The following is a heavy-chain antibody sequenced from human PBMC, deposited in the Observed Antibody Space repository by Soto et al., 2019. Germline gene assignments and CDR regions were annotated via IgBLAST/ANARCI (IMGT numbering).Heavy chain of an antibody. CDR1: GGSISSSSYY. CDR3: ARLPLLEWLMNAFDI. CDR2: IYYSGST. D-gene: IGHD3-3*01. Sequence: QLQLQESGPGLVKPSETLSLTCTVSGGSISSSSYYWGWIRQPPGKGLEWIGSIYYSGSTYYNPSLKSRVTISVDTSKNQFSLKLSSVTAADTAVYYCARLPLLEWLMNAFDIWGQGTMVTVSS. V-gene: IGHV4-39*01. J-gene: IGHJ3*02.